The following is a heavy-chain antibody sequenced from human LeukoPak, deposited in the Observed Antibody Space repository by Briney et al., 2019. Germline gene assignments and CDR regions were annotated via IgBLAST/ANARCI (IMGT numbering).Heavy chain of an antibody. Sequence: PGGSLRLSCETSGFSFSSYAMNWVRQAPGKGLEWVSGISGSGGTTYYADSVKGRFTISRDNSKTTLYLQMNSLRAEDTAVFYCAKGGLDYYDSSGYYDPFDIWGQGTMVTVSS. D-gene: IGHD3-22*01. CDR3: AKGGLDYYDSSGYYDPFDI. CDR1: GFSFSSYA. J-gene: IGHJ3*02. CDR2: ISGSGGTT. V-gene: IGHV3-23*01.